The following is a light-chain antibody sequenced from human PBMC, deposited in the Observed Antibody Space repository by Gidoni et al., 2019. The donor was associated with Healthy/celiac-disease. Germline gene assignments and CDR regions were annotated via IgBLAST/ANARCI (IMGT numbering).Light chain of an antibody. J-gene: IGLJ1*01. CDR2: DVS. CDR1: SSDVGGYNY. CDR3: CSYAGSRYV. Sequence: QSALTQPRSVSGSPGQSGTISCTGTSSDVGGYNYVSWYQQHPGKAPKLMMYDVSKRPSGVPDRFSGSKSGNTASLTISGLQAEDEADYYCCSYAGSRYVFGTGTKVTVL. V-gene: IGLV2-11*01.